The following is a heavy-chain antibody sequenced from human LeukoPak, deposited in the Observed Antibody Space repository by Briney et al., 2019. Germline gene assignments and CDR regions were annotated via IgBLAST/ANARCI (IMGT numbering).Heavy chain of an antibody. CDR1: GYTFTSYD. CDR3: ARGPYSAYADAFDI. V-gene: IGHV1-2*02. J-gene: IGHJ3*02. Sequence: GASVKVSCKASGYTFTSYDINWVRQATGQGLEWMGWINPNSGGTNYAQKFQGRVTMTRDTSISTAYMELSRLRSDDTAVYYCARGPYSAYADAFDIWGQGTMVTVSS. CDR2: INPNSGGT. D-gene: IGHD2-21*01.